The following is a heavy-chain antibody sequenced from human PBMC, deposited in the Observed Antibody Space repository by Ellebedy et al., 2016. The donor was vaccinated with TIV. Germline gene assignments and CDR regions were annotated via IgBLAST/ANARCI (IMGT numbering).Heavy chain of an antibody. V-gene: IGHV3-7*01. J-gene: IGHJ5*02. Sequence: GESLKISCAASGFSFRRYWMSWVRQAPGKGLERVANIYQDGSDQYYVDSVKGRFTISRDNANNSLFLQMNSLRVEDTAVYYCARRGSYGDYAVQVNSWFDTWGQGTLVTVSS. CDR2: IYQDGSDQ. D-gene: IGHD4-17*01. CDR1: GFSFRRYW. CDR3: ARRGSYGDYAVQVNSWFDT.